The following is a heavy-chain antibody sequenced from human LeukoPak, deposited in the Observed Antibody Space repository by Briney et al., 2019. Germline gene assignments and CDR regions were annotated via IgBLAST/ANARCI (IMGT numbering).Heavy chain of an antibody. J-gene: IGHJ3*02. V-gene: IGHV4-4*09. CDR1: GGSISSYY. CDR3: ARRNSSGWYVGAFDI. CDR2: IYTSGST. D-gene: IGHD6-19*01. Sequence: SETLSLTCTVSGGSISSYYWSWIRQPPGKGLGWIGYIYTSGSTNYNPSLKSRVTISVDTSKNQFSLKLSSVTAADTAVYYCARRNSSGWYVGAFDIWGQGTMVTVSS.